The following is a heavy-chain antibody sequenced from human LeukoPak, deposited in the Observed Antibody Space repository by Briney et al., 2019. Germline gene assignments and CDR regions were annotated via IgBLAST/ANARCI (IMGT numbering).Heavy chain of an antibody. Sequence: GSLRLSCAASGFTFSSYAMSWVRQAPGKGLEWVSAISGSGGSTYYADSVKGRFTISRDNSKNTLYLQMNSLRAEDTAVYYCAKLGGSNYYYYYMDVWGKGTTVTVSS. CDR2: ISGSGGST. V-gene: IGHV3-23*01. CDR3: AKLGGSNYYYYYMDV. D-gene: IGHD3-16*01. CDR1: GFTFSSYA. J-gene: IGHJ6*03.